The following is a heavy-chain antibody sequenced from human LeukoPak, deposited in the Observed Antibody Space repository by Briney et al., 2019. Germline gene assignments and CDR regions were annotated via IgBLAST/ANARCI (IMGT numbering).Heavy chain of an antibody. CDR3: ARLSALLNGFDP. J-gene: IGHJ5*02. CDR1: GGSISSSSYH. V-gene: IGHV4-39*01. Sequence: SETLSLTCTVSGGSISSSSYHWGWIRQPPGKGLEWIGSIYYSGSTYYIPSLRSRVTISVDSSNNQFSLILSSVTAADTAVYYCARLSALLNGFDPWGQGTLVTVSS. CDR2: IYYSGST. D-gene: IGHD3-10*01.